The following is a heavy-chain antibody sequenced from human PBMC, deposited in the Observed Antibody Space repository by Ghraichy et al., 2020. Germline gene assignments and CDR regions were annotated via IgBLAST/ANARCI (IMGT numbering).Heavy chain of an antibody. CDR1: GFTFSSYA. V-gene: IGHV3-23*01. D-gene: IGHD3-10*01. CDR3: AKDHGEGGVWFGELLMYCFDS. CDR2: ISGSGGST. J-gene: IGHJ4*02. Sequence: GGSLRLSCAASGFTFSSYAMSWVRQAPGKGLEWVSAISGSGGSTYYADSVKGRFTISRDNSKNTLYLQMNSLRAEDTAVYYCAKDHGEGGVWFGELLMYCFDSWGQRTLVTVSS.